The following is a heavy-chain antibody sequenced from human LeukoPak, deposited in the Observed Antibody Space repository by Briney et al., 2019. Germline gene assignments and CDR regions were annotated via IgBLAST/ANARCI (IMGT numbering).Heavy chain of an antibody. D-gene: IGHD1-1*01. Sequence: GASVKVSCQASGGTFSSYAISWVRQAPGQGLEWMGGIIPIFGTANYAQKFQGRVTITADESTSTAYMELSSLRSEDTAVYYCARGYNWNGGLSDYWGQGTLVTVSS. CDR3: ARGYNWNGGLSDY. CDR1: GGTFSSYA. CDR2: IIPIFGTA. V-gene: IGHV1-69*13. J-gene: IGHJ4*02.